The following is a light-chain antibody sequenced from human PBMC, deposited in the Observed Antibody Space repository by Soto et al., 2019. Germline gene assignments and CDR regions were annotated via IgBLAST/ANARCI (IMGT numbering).Light chain of an antibody. CDR3: HQSGSSPFT. CDR2: GAS. Sequence: EIVLTQSPGTLSLSPGQRATLSCRASQSLSSNYLAWYEQKPGQAPSLLIYGASTRATGIPDRFSGSGSGTDFTLTINKVESEDVAVYYCHQSGSSPFTFGQGTKLEIK. CDR1: QSLSSNY. J-gene: IGKJ2*01. V-gene: IGKV3-20*01.